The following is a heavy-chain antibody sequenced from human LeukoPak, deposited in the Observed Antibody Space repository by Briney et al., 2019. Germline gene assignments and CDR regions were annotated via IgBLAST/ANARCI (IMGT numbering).Heavy chain of an antibody. Sequence: SETLSLTCTVSGGSISSYYWSWLRQPPGKGLEWIGYIYYSGSTKYNPSLKSRVTISVDTSKNQFSLKLSSVTAADTAVYYCARRVPCTNGVCCEWCDYYYYMDVWGKGTTVTVSS. D-gene: IGHD2-8*01. V-gene: IGHV4-59*08. J-gene: IGHJ6*03. CDR1: GGSISSYY. CDR3: ARRVPCTNGVCCEWCDYYYYMDV. CDR2: IYYSGST.